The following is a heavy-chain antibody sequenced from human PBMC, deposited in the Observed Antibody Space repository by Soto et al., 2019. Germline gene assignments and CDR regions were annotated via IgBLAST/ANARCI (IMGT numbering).Heavy chain of an antibody. CDR2: VNPNSGGT. V-gene: IGHV1-2*04. D-gene: IGHD2-15*01. Sequence: QVQLVQSGAEVKKPGASVKVSCKASGYTFTDYYIHWVRQAPGQGLEWMGWVNPNSGGTNYAQKFQGWVTMTRDTSISTVYMELSSLKSDDMAVYYCAREGAATANYGMDVWGHGTTVTVSS. CDR3: AREGAATANYGMDV. CDR1: GYTFTDYY. J-gene: IGHJ6*02.